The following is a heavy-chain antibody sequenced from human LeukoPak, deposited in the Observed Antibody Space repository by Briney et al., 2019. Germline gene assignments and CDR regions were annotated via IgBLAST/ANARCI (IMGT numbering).Heavy chain of an antibody. CDR3: VRGKYYDSIGYYFVY. D-gene: IGHD3-22*01. J-gene: IGHJ4*02. CDR2: IYYSGST. CDR1: GGSISSSSYY. Sequence: SETLSLTCTVSGGSISSSSYYWGWIRQPPGKGLVWIVSIYYSGSTYYNPSLKSRVTISVDTTKNQFSLKLSSLTGADTAVYYCVRGKYYDSIGYYFVYWGQGTLVTASS. V-gene: IGHV4-39*07.